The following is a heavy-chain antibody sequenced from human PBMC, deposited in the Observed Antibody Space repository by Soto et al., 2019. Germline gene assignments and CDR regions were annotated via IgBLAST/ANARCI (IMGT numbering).Heavy chain of an antibody. J-gene: IGHJ6*02. CDR2: ISGYNGNT. Sequence: QVQLVQSGAEVKKPGASVKVSCKASGYTFTSYGVSWVRQAPGQGLEWMGWISGYNGNTTYAQKLQGRDTMTTDTSTSTAYMELRSLRSDDTAVYYCARAGKYYYGSGSPYFYGMDVWGQGITVTVSS. CDR1: GYTFTSYG. V-gene: IGHV1-18*04. D-gene: IGHD3-10*01. CDR3: ARAGKYYYGSGSPYFYGMDV.